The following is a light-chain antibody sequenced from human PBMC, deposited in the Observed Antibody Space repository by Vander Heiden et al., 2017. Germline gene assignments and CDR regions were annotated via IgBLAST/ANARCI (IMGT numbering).Light chain of an antibody. CDR3: QQRSNGPPTYT. CDR1: QSVSSY. V-gene: IGKV3-11*01. Sequence: IVLTQSPATLSLSPGERATLSCRASQSVSSYLAWYQQKPGQAPRLLIYDASNRATGIPARFSGSGCGTDFTLTISSLELEDFAVYYCQQRSNGPPTYTFGQGTKLEIK. J-gene: IGKJ2*01. CDR2: DAS.